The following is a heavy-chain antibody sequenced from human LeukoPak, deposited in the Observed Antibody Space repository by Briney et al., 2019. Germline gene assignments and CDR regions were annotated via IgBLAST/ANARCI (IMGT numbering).Heavy chain of an antibody. J-gene: IGHJ4*02. V-gene: IGHV4-59*01. D-gene: IGHD2-21*01. CDR1: GGSISTYY. Sequence: SETLSLTCTVSGGSISTYYWNWIRQPPGKGLEWIGYIYYSGSTNHHPSLKSRVTISVDTSKNQFSLKLSSVTAADTAVYYCARVGYCVGECPDYWGQGTLVTVSS. CDR2: IYYSGST. CDR3: ARVGYCVGECPDY.